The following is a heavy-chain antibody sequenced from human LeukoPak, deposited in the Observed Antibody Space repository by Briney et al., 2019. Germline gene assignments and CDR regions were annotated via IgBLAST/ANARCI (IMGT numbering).Heavy chain of an antibody. D-gene: IGHD3-3*01. J-gene: IGHJ4*02. V-gene: IGHV3-48*03. Sequence: GGSLRLSCTASGLTLSHFEMNWVRQTPGKGLQWVAHITDDGRTIYYADPVKGRFTISRDDTKYSLHLQMNTLSAEDSGLYYCAILDAGIQFDSWGPGTLVTVSS. CDR3: AILDAGIQFDS. CDR2: ITDDGRTI. CDR1: GLTLSHFE.